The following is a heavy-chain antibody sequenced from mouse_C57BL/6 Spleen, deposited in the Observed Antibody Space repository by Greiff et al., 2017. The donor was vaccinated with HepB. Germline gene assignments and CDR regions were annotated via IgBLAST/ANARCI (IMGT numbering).Heavy chain of an antibody. J-gene: IGHJ4*01. CDR1: GYTFTSYW. Sequence: QVQLQQPGAELVMPGASVKLSCKASGYTFTSYWMHWVKQRPGQGLEWIGEIDPSDSYTNYNQKFKGKSTLTVDKSSSTAYMQLSSLTPEDSAVYYCARDYYGIPYWGQGTSVTVSS. D-gene: IGHD1-1*01. CDR3: ARDYYGIPY. V-gene: IGHV1-69*01. CDR2: IDPSDSYT.